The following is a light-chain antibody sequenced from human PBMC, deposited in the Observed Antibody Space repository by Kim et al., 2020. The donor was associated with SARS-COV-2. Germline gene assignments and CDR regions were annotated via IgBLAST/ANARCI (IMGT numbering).Light chain of an antibody. Sequence: QSVLTQPPSVSGAPGQRVTISCTGTSSNIGADFDVHWYQHRPGTAPKLLIFVNNNRPSGVPDRLSASKSGASASLAITGLQAEDEADYYCQSYDSSLSGWVFGGGTQLTVL. CDR2: VNN. V-gene: IGLV1-40*01. CDR1: SSNIGADFD. CDR3: QSYDSSLSGWV. J-gene: IGLJ3*02.